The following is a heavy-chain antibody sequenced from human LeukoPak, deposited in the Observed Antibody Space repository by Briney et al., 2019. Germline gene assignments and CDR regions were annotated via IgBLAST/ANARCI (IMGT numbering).Heavy chain of an antibody. CDR1: GFTSSSYE. J-gene: IGHJ6*04. V-gene: IGHV3-48*03. D-gene: IGHD3-10*02. Sequence: PGGSLRLSCAASGFTSSSYEMNWVRQAPGKGLEWVSYISSSGSTIYYADSVKGQFTISRDNAKNSLYLQMNSLRAEDTAVYYCAELGITMIGGVWGKGTTVTISS. CDR3: AELGITMIGGV. CDR2: ISSSGSTI.